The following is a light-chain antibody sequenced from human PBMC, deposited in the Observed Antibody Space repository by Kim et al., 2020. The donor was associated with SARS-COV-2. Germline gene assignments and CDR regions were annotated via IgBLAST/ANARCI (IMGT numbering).Light chain of an antibody. J-gene: IGKJ1*01. V-gene: IGKV3-20*01. CDR1: ESVTSSF. CDR3: QQYGSSGWT. Sequence: IVLTQSPGTLSLSPGERATLSCRASESVTSSFLAWYQQKPGQAPRLLMYGASRRATGIPDRFSGSGSGTDFTLTISRLEPEDFAVYYCQQYGSSGWTFGQGTKVEI. CDR2: GAS.